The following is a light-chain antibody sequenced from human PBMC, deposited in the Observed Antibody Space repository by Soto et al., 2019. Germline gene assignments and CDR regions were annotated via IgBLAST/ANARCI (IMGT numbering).Light chain of an antibody. Sequence: IVLTQSPGTLSLSPGEGATLSCRASQSVSSTYLAWYQQKTGQAPRLLIYGASSRATGIPDRFSGSGSGTDLTLTISRLEPEDFALYYCQKDYSSPPTCGGGTKVDIK. J-gene: IGKJ4*01. CDR1: QSVSSTY. CDR2: GAS. V-gene: IGKV3-20*01. CDR3: QKDYSSPPT.